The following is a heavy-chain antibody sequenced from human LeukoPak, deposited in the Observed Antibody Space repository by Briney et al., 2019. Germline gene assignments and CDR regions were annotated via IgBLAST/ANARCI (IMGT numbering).Heavy chain of an antibody. Sequence: ASVKASCKASGYTFTSYDINWVRQATGLGLEWMGWMNPNSGNTGYAQKFQGRVTMTRNTSISTAYMELSSLRSDDTAVYYCARANVGAFDYWGQGTLVTVSS. V-gene: IGHV1-8*01. CDR1: GYTFTSYD. CDR3: ARANVGAFDY. J-gene: IGHJ4*02. D-gene: IGHD1-26*01. CDR2: MNPNSGNT.